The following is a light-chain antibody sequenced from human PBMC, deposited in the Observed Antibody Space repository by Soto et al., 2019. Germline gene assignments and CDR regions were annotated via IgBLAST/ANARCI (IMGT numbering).Light chain of an antibody. CDR1: QRVGST. CDR3: QQYNKSPLT. V-gene: IGKV3-15*01. J-gene: IGKJ4*01. Sequence: ELVLTQSPAALSVSTGEGVTVSCLASQRVGSTLNWYQQRPGQAPRLLIYDTSIRATGIPARFSGSGSGTEFTLTISSLQAEHFAVYYCQQYNKSPLTFGGGTKVDIK. CDR2: DTS.